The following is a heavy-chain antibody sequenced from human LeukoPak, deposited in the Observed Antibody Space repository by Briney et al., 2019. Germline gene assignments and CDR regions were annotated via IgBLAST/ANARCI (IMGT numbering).Heavy chain of an antibody. V-gene: IGHV4-39*07. CDR2: IYYSGST. D-gene: IGHD3-10*01. Sequence: SETLSLTCTVSGGSISTNKYYWGWIRQPPGKGLEWIGSIYYSGSTYYNPSLKSRVTISVDTSKNQFSLKLNSVTAADTAVYYCARLVRGIYDYFDYWGQGTLVTVSS. J-gene: IGHJ4*02. CDR1: GGSISTNKYY. CDR3: ARLVRGIYDYFDY.